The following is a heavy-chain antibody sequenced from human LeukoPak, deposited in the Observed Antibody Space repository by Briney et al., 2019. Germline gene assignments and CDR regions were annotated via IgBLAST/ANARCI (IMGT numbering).Heavy chain of an antibody. CDR2: IYYSGST. D-gene: IGHD3-3*01. CDR3: ASRTIFGVVDAFDI. CDR1: GGSNSSYY. J-gene: IGHJ3*02. V-gene: IGHV4-59*01. Sequence: PSETLSLTCTVSGGSNSSYYWSWIRQPPGKGLEWIGYIYYSGSTNYNPSLKSRVTISVDTSKNQFSLKLSSVTAADTAVYYCASRTIFGVVDAFDIWGQGTMVTVSS.